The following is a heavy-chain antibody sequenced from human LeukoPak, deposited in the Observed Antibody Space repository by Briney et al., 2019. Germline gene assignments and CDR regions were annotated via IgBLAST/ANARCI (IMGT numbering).Heavy chain of an antibody. J-gene: IGHJ4*02. CDR1: GFTFSSYS. CDR2: ISSSSSYI. D-gene: IGHD5-24*01. V-gene: IGHV3-21*01. Sequence: GGSLRLSCAASGFTFSSYSMNWVRQAPGKGLEWVSSISSSSSYIYYADSVKGRFTISRDNAKNSLYLQMNSLRAEDTAVYYCARVNRRDGYKILSPRTLDYWGRGTLVTVSS. CDR3: ARVNRRDGYKILSPRTLDY.